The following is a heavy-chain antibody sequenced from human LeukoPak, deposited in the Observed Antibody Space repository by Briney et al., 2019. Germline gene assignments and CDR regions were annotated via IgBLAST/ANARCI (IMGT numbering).Heavy chain of an antibody. D-gene: IGHD1-26*01. CDR2: INPKNGNT. CDR1: GYTFTAYY. J-gene: IGHJ4*02. V-gene: IGHV1-18*01. CDR3: AVHIVGATLTFDY. Sequence: ASVKVSCKASGYTFTAYYIHWVRQAPGQGLEWMGRINPKNGNTNYAQKLQGRVTMTTDTSTSTAYMELRSLRSDDTAVYYCAVHIVGATLTFDYWGQGTLVTVSS.